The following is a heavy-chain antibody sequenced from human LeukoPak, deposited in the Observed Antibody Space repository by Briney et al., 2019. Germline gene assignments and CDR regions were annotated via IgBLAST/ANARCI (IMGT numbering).Heavy chain of an antibody. Sequence: KSGGSLRLSCAASGFTFSDYYMSWIRQAPGKGLEWVSYISSSGSTIYYADSVKGRFTISRDNSKNTLYLQMNSLRAEDTAVYYCAKDRFGTAAGPPRDYWGQGTLVTVSS. CDR1: GFTFSDYY. D-gene: IGHD6-13*01. CDR2: ISSSGSTI. V-gene: IGHV3-11*04. CDR3: AKDRFGTAAGPPRDY. J-gene: IGHJ4*02.